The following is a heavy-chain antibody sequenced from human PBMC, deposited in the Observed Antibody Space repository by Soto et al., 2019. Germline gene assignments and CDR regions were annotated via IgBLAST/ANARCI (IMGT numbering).Heavy chain of an antibody. Sequence: EVQLLESGGGLVQPGGSLRLSCAASGFTFSSYAMSWVRQAPGKGLEWVSAISGSGGSTYYADSVKGRFTISRDNSKNTLYRQMNSLRAEDTAVYYCAKGRGSGWTTGWFDPWGQGTLVTVSS. D-gene: IGHD6-19*01. CDR2: ISGSGGST. V-gene: IGHV3-23*01. CDR3: AKGRGSGWTTGWFDP. CDR1: GFTFSSYA. J-gene: IGHJ5*02.